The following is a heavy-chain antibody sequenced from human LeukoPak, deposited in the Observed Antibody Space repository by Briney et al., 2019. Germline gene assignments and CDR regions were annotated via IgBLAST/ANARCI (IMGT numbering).Heavy chain of an antibody. CDR1: GYSFTSYY. Sequence: ASVKVSCKASGYSFTSYYMHWVRQAPGQGLEWMGWINPNSGDTNYAQKFQGRVTMTRDASISTAYMELSRLRSDDTAVYYCARAGLVVIPDIWGQGTLVTVSS. D-gene: IGHD2-8*02. V-gene: IGHV1-2*02. CDR2: INPNSGDT. J-gene: IGHJ4*02. CDR3: ARAGLVVIPDI.